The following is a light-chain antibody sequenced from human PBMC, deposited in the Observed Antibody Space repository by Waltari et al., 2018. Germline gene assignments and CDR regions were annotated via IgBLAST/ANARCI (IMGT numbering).Light chain of an antibody. V-gene: IGKV4-1*01. CDR1: QNILYSSNNKNY. J-gene: IGKJ4*01. CDR3: QQYYSTPPSLT. CDR2: WAS. Sequence: DIVMTQSPDSLAVSLGERATINCKSSQNILYSSNNKNYLAWYQQKPGQPPKLLIYWASTRESGVPDRFSGGGSGTDFTLTISSLQAEDVAVYYCQQYYSTPPSLTFGGGTKVEIK.